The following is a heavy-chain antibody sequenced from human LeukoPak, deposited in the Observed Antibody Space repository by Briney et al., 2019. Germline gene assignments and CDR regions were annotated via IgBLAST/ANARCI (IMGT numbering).Heavy chain of an antibody. D-gene: IGHD6-19*01. CDR1: GGSISNYN. CDR3: ARGSSGWYLGGDY. Sequence: SETLSLTCTVSGGSISNYNWNWIRQPPGKGLEWIGHIYYSGSTNYNPSLKSRVTISVDTPKNQFVVKLSSVTAADTAVYYCARGSSGWYLGGDYWGQGTLVSVSS. J-gene: IGHJ4*02. CDR2: IYYSGST. V-gene: IGHV4-59*08.